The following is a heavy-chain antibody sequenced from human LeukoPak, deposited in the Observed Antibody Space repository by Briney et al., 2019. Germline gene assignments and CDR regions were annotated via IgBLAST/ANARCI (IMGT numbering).Heavy chain of an antibody. J-gene: IGHJ4*02. CDR3: ARHFGHTTFFDY. D-gene: IGHD3-16*01. V-gene: IGHV4-39*01. Sequence: PSETLSLTCTVSGGSISSSSYYWGWIRQPPGKGLEWIGSIYYSGSTYYNPSLKSRVTISVDTSKNQFSLKLSSVTAADTAVYYCARHFGHTTFFDYWGQGTLVTVSS. CDR2: IYYSGST. CDR1: GGSISSSSYY.